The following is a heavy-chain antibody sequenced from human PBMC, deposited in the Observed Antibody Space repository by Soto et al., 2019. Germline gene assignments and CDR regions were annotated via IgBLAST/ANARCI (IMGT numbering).Heavy chain of an antibody. D-gene: IGHD6-6*01. J-gene: IGHJ4*02. CDR2: INSDGSGT. CDR1: GFTFSSYW. V-gene: IGHV3-74*01. Sequence: EVQLVESGGGLVQPGGSLRLSCAASGFTFSSYWMHWVRQAPGKGLVWVSRINSDGSGTTYADSVKGRFTISRDNAKNMMYLQMNSLRAEDTSVYYCARERYSSTSISDYWGQGALVSFSS. CDR3: ARERYSSTSISDY.